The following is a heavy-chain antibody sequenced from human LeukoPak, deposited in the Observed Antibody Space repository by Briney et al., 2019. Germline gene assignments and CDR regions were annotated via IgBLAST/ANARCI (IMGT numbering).Heavy chain of an antibody. CDR3: ARSNIVVVTATDDAFDI. Sequence: GASVKVSCKASGGTFSSYAISWVRQAPGQGLEWMGGIIPIFGTANYAQKFQGRVTITADESTSTAYMELSSLRSEDTAVYYCARSNIVVVTATDDAFDIWGQGTMVTVSS. CDR1: GGTFSSYA. V-gene: IGHV1-69*13. J-gene: IGHJ3*02. CDR2: IIPIFGTA. D-gene: IGHD2-21*02.